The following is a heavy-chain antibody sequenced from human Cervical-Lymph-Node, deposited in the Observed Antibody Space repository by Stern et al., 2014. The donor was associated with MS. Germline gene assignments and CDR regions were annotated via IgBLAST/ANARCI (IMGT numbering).Heavy chain of an antibody. CDR2: INTNTGNP. J-gene: IGHJ4*02. CDR1: GYSFTSYA. Sequence: QVQLVQSGSELKKPGAAVKVSCKASGYSFTSYAMNWVRQAPGQGLEWMGWINTNTGNPTYTKGFTGRFVFSLDTSVSTAYLQITSLKAEDTAVYYCARDGGSAYCADDCFDYWGQGTLVTVSS. V-gene: IGHV7-4-1*02. CDR3: ARDGGSAYCADDCFDY. D-gene: IGHD2-21*01.